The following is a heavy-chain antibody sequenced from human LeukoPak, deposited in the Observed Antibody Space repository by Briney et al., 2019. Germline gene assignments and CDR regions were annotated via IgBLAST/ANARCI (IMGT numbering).Heavy chain of an antibody. CDR3: AKDGYVYYYFDY. CDR1: GFIFDDYA. J-gene: IGHJ4*02. CDR2: ISGDGYST. D-gene: IGHD3-10*01. V-gene: IGHV3-43*02. Sequence: GGSLRLFCAASGFIFDDYAMHWVRQAPGKGLEWVSLISGDGYSTYYADSVKGRFTISRDNSKNSLYLQMNSLRSEDTALYYCAKDGYVYYYFDYWGQGTLVTVSS.